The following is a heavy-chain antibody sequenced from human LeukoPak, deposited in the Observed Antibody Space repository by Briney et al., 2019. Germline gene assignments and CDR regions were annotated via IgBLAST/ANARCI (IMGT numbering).Heavy chain of an antibody. J-gene: IGHJ4*02. Sequence: GGSLRLSCEGSGFTFSNYWMGWVRQAPGKGLQWVANIKTDGSEKYYVDSVKGRFTISRDNSKNTLYLQMNSLRAEDTAVYYCAKVRDTYYYGSGSWFDYWGQGTLVTVSS. CDR1: GFTFSNYW. CDR3: AKVRDTYYYGSGSWFDY. V-gene: IGHV3-7*01. D-gene: IGHD3-10*01. CDR2: IKTDGSEK.